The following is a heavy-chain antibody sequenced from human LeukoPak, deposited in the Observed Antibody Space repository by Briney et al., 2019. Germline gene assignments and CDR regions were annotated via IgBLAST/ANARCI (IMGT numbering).Heavy chain of an antibody. D-gene: IGHD3-10*01. Sequence: PSETLSLTCTVSGGALSSFYWSWIRQPPGKGLECIAYIHYSGSAGYNPSLRSRVTISFDTSKNQLSLKLRSVTAADTAVYYCARRGYGSGSFDRYYFDYWGQGTLVTVSS. CDR1: GGALSSFY. CDR2: IHYSGSA. J-gene: IGHJ4*02. CDR3: ARRGYGSGSFDRYYFDY. V-gene: IGHV4-59*08.